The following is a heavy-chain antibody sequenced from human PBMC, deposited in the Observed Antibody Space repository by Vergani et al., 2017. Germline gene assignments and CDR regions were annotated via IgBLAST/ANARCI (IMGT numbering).Heavy chain of an antibody. J-gene: IGHJ3*01. Sequence: EVQLVQSGAEVKKPGESLKISCKGSGYSFTSYWIGWVRQMPGKGLEWMGIIYPGDSEVKSNPTFRGQVIFSVDTSVNTAYLQWRSLQASATATYFCASGGHGSENGGALQLWGQGTNITVSS. CDR1: GYSFTSYW. V-gene: IGHV5-51*01. CDR3: ASGGHGSENGGALQL. D-gene: IGHD3-10*01. CDR2: IYPGDSEV.